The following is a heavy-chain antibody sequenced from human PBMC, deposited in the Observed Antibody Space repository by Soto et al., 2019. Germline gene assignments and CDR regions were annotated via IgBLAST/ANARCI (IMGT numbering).Heavy chain of an antibody. CDR1: GFTFSSYA. J-gene: IGHJ5*02. V-gene: IGHV3-23*01. D-gene: IGHD4-4*01. CDR2: ISGSGGST. Sequence: TGGSLRLSCAASGFTFSSYAMSWVRQAPGKGLEWVSAISGSGGSTYYADSVKGRFTISRDNSKNTLYLQMNSLRAEDTAVYYFAKTTNSTYRLIFSWCQGTLVTVFS. CDR3: AKTTNSTYRLIFS.